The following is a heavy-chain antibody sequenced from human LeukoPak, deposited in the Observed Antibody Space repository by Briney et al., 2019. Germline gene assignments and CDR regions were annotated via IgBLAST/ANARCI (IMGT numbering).Heavy chain of an antibody. CDR2: IYSDDNT. Sequence: PGGSLRLSCAASGFSVRSNYITWLRQAPGKGLEWVSVIYSDDNTYYTDSVKGRFTISRQTSKNTVFLQMNSLTADDTAVYYCAREKLTAAGNAFDIWGQGTMVIVSS. V-gene: IGHV3-53*04. CDR1: GFSVRSNY. J-gene: IGHJ3*02. CDR3: AREKLTAAGNAFDI. D-gene: IGHD6-13*01.